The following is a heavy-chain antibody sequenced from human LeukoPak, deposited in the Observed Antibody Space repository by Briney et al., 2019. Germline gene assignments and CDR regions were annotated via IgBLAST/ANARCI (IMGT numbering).Heavy chain of an antibody. V-gene: IGHV4-4*02. J-gene: IGHJ4*02. CDR1: GGSISDTNW. CDR3: AREGGPYRPLDY. Sequence: SETLSLTCGVSGGSISDTNWWTWFRQPPGKGVEWIGGVNLQGSTNYNPSLKSRVAISVDKSENHISLKLTSVTAADTAVYYCAREGGPYRPLDYSGQGTLVTVAS. CDR2: VNLQGST.